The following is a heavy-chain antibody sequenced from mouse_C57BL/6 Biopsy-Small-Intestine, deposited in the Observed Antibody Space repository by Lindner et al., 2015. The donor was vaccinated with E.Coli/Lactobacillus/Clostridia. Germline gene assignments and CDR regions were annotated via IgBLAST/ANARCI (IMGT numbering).Heavy chain of an antibody. V-gene: IGHV1-84*02. CDR2: VIPNSGGT. Sequence: SVKVSCKASGYTFTDHYIHWLRQAPGQGLEWMGWVIPNSGGTKYAQKFQGRVTMTRDTSISMAYMELSRLTFDDTALYYCAKGNAKSGTDYWGQGTLVTVSS. J-gene: IGHJ4*01. CDR3: AKGNAKSGTDY. D-gene: IGHD4-1*01. CDR1: GYTFTDHY.